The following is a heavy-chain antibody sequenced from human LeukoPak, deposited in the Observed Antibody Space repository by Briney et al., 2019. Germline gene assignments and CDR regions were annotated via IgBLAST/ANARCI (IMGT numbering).Heavy chain of an antibody. CDR2: ISSSGTTI. V-gene: IGHV3-48*03. J-gene: IGHJ4*02. CDR3: ARGAAVALDY. CDR1: GFTFSTYE. D-gene: IGHD6-19*01. Sequence: PGGSLRLSCAASGFTFSTYEMTWVRQAPGKGLEWVSYISSSGTTIYYADSVKGRFTISRDNAKNSLYLQMNGPRAEDTAVYYCARGAAVALDYWGQGTLVTVSS.